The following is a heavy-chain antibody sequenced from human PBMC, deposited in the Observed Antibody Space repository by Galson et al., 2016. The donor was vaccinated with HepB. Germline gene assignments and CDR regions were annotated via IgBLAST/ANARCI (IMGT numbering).Heavy chain of an antibody. D-gene: IGHD6-19*01. V-gene: IGHV5-10-1*01. CDR1: GYSFTNYW. Sequence: QSGAEVKKPGESLRISCKGSGYSFTNYWISWVRQMPGKGLEWMGRIDPTDSYTSYSPSFRGHVTMSVDKSISTAYLQWGALQASDTAIYYCARAGSGWYPFDYWGQGTLVTVSS. CDR2: IDPTDSYT. CDR3: ARAGSGWYPFDY. J-gene: IGHJ4*02.